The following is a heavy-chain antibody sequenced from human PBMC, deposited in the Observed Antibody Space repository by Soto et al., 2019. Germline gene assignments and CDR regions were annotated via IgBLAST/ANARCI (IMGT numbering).Heavy chain of an antibody. D-gene: IGHD3-3*01. CDR1: GFTFSSYA. Sequence: EVQLLESGGGLVQPGGSLRLSCAASGFTFSSYAMSWVRQAPGKGLEWVSAISGSGGSTYYADSVKGRFTISRDNSKNTLYLQMNSLRAEDTAVYYCAKDRRATIFGVVILYYYYGMDVWGQGTTVTVSS. J-gene: IGHJ6*02. CDR3: AKDRRATIFGVVILYYYYGMDV. CDR2: ISGSGGST. V-gene: IGHV3-23*01.